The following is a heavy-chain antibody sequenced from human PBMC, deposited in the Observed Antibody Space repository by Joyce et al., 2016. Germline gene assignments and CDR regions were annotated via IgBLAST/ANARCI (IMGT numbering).Heavy chain of an antibody. CDR2: ISGSGGST. V-gene: IGHV3-23*01. CDR3: ANQVVVAATTNWFDP. J-gene: IGHJ5*02. Sequence: GFTFSSYAMSWARQAPGKGLEWVSAISGSGGSTYYADSVKGRFTISRDNSKNTLYLQMNSLRAEDTAVYYCANQVVVAATTNWFDPWGQGTLVTVSS. D-gene: IGHD2-15*01. CDR1: GFTFSSYA.